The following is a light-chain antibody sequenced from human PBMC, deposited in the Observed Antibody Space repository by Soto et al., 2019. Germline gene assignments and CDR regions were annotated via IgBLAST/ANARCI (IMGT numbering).Light chain of an antibody. CDR3: AAWDDSLSGQVV. J-gene: IGLJ2*01. V-gene: IGLV1-47*01. CDR2: RNN. CDR1: SSNIGSNY. Sequence: QSALTQPPSASGTPGQRVTISCSGSSSNIGSNYVYWYQQLPGTAPKLLIYRNNQRPSGVPDRFSGSKSGTSASLAISGLRSEDEADYYCAAWDDSLSGQVVFVGGTKLTVL.